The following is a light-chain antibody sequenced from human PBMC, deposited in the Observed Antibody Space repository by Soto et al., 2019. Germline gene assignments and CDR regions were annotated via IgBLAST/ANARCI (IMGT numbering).Light chain of an antibody. Sequence: QSALTQSPSASASPGQSVTLSCTGSSGDIGAYNYVSWHQQHPGKAPKLIIYEVNKRPSGVPDRFSGSKSGITASLTVSGLQADDEADYYCGAHAGSNTWVFGGGTKLTVL. CDR2: EVN. CDR3: GAHAGSNTWV. J-gene: IGLJ3*02. V-gene: IGLV2-8*01. CDR1: SGDIGAYNY.